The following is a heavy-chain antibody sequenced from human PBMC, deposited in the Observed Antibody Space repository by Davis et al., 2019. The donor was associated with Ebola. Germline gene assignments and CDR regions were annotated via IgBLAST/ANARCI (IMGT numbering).Heavy chain of an antibody. CDR1: GGSFSGHY. V-gene: IGHV4-34*01. CDR3: ARLGYCSGGSCYSFPFDY. J-gene: IGHJ4*02. D-gene: IGHD2-15*01. CDR2: INHSGST. Sequence: SETLSLTCAVYGGSFSGHYWSWIRQPPGKGLEWIGEINHSGSTNYNPSLKSRVTISVDTSKNQFSLKLSSVTAADTAVYYCARLGYCSGGSCYSFPFDYWGQGTLVTVSS.